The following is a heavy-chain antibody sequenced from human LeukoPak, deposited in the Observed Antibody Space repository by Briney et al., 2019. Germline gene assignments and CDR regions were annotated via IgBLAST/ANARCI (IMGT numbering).Heavy chain of an antibody. J-gene: IGHJ4*02. CDR1: GFSFGSYA. D-gene: IGHD2-15*01. Sequence: GGSLRLSYAAAGFSFGSYAMSWVRQAPGRGLEWVSGISDNGGGTYYGDSVKGRFTISRDNSKNMLYLQMNGLRAEDTALYYCAKERSTVGTPLFDNWGQGILVTVSS. CDR3: AKERSTVGTPLFDN. V-gene: IGHV3-23*01. CDR2: ISDNGGGT.